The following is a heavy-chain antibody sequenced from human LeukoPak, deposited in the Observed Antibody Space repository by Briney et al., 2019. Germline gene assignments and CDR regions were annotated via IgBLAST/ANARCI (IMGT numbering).Heavy chain of an antibody. D-gene: IGHD3-16*02. V-gene: IGHV1-69*01. CDR3: ARGENYRRGYDYVWGSYRSYYFDY. CDR1: GGTFSSYA. Sequence: SVKVSCKASGGTFSSYAISWVRQAPGQGLEWMGGITPIFGTANYAQKFQGRVTITADESTSTAYMELSSLRSEDTAVYYCARGENYRRGYDYVWGSYRSYYFDYWGQGTLVTVSS. CDR2: ITPIFGTA. J-gene: IGHJ4*02.